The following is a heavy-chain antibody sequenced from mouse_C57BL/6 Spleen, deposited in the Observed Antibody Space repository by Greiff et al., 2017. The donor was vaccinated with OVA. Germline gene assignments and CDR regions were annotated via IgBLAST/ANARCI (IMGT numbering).Heavy chain of an antibody. CDR1: GYTFTDYY. D-gene: IGHD4-1*01. J-gene: IGHJ2*01. CDR3: ARDWDVGY. V-gene: IGHV1-26*01. Sequence: VQLKQPGAELVKPGASVKLSCKASGYTFTDYYMNWVKQSHGKSLEWIGDINPNNGGTSYNQKFKGKATLTVDKSSSTAYMELRSLTSEDSAVYYCARDWDVGYWGQGTTLTVSS. CDR2: INPNNGGT.